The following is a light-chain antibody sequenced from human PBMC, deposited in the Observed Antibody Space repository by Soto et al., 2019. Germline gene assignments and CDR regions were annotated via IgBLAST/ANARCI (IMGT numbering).Light chain of an antibody. CDR3: QQSYSSIT. V-gene: IGKV1-5*01. CDR2: DAA. J-gene: IGKJ5*01. CDR1: QSISTW. Sequence: DIQMTHSPSTLSASVGDRVTITCRASQSISTWLACYQQKPGKAPKVLIYDAATLQRGVPSTFSGGGSGTDFTLTISSLQPEDFATYYCQQSYSSITFGQGTRLEIK.